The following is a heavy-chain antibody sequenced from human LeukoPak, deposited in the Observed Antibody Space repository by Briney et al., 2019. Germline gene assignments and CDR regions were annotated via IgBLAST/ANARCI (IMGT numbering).Heavy chain of an antibody. CDR2: IYYSGST. Sequence: SETLSLTCTVSGGSISSYYWSWIRQPPGKGPEWIGYIYYSGSTYYNPSLRSRVTISVDTSKNQFSLKLSSVTAADTAVYYCARSSEGRYYYDSSGFSYYYYYMDVWGKGTTVTISS. CDR1: GGSISSYY. CDR3: ARSSEGRYYYDSSGFSYYYYYMDV. J-gene: IGHJ6*03. D-gene: IGHD3-22*01. V-gene: IGHV4-59*01.